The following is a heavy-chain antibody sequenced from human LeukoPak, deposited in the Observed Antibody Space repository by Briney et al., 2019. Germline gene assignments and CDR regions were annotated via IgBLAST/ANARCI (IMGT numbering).Heavy chain of an antibody. V-gene: IGHV4-39*07. CDR3: ARGRYSSRLSWVDP. Sequence: SETLSLTCTVSGGSISSTGYYWGWIRQPPGKGLEWIGSIYYSGSTYYNPSLKSRVTISVDTSKNQFSLKLSSVTAVDTAVYYCARGRYSSRLSWVDPWGQGTLVTVSS. J-gene: IGHJ5*02. D-gene: IGHD6-13*01. CDR2: IYYSGST. CDR1: GGSISSTGYY.